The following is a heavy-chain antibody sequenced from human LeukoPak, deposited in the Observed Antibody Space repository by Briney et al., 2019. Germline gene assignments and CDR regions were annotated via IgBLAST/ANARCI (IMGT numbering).Heavy chain of an antibody. V-gene: IGHV3-53*01. J-gene: IGHJ4*02. CDR2: LYSGGNT. CDR1: GFTVSNNY. CDR3: ATGATPEFWSGYYPEFDY. D-gene: IGHD3-3*01. Sequence: GGSLRLSCAASGFTVSNNYMSWVRQAPGKGLEWVSLLYSGGNTYYADSVKGRFTISRDNSKNTLYLQMNSLRAEDTAVYYCATGATPEFWSGYYPEFDYWGQGTLVTVSS.